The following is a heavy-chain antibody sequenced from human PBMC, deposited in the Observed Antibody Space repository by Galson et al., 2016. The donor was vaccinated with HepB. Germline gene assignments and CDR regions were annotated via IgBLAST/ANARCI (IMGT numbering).Heavy chain of an antibody. Sequence: SLRLSCAASGFILSSYWMHWVRQVPGKGLQWVSRINDNDGSFTTYADTVRGRFTISRDNAKNTLYLHMNSLRAEDTAVYYCARELAGAHDYWGQGTLVTVSS. D-gene: IGHD1-26*01. V-gene: IGHV3-74*01. J-gene: IGHJ4*02. CDR2: INDNDGSFT. CDR3: ARELAGAHDY. CDR1: GFILSSYW.